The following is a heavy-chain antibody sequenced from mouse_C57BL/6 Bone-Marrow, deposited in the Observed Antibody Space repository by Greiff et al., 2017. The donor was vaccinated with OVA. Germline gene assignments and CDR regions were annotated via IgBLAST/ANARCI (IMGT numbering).Heavy chain of an antibody. Sequence: VQLQQSGAELVKPGASVKLSCTASGFNIKDYYMHWVKQRTEQGLEWIGRIDPEDGETKYAPKFQGKATITADTSSNTDYLQLSSLTSEDTAVYYCARKVTTVVGSWYFDVWGTGTTVTVAS. V-gene: IGHV14-2*01. D-gene: IGHD1-1*01. J-gene: IGHJ1*03. CDR1: GFNIKDYY. CDR2: IDPEDGET. CDR3: ARKVTTVVGSWYFDV.